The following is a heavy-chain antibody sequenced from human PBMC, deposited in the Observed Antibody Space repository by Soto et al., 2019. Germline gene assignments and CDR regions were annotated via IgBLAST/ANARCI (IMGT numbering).Heavy chain of an antibody. CDR1: GFTFSSYA. V-gene: IGHV3-30-3*01. Sequence: QVQLVESGGGVVQPGRSLRLSCAASGFTFSSYAMHRVRQAPGKGLEWVAVISYDGSNKYYADSVKGRFTVSRDNSKNTLYLQMNSLRAEDTAVYYCARGGELERYYYYYGMDVWGQGTTVTVSS. J-gene: IGHJ6*02. CDR3: ARGGELERYYYYYGMDV. D-gene: IGHD1-1*01. CDR2: ISYDGSNK.